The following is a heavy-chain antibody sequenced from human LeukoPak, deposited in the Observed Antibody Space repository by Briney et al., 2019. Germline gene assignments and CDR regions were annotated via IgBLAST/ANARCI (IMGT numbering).Heavy chain of an antibody. J-gene: IGHJ4*02. D-gene: IGHD2-2*01. CDR2: INPNSGGT. CDR1: GYTFTGYY. CDR3: ASDRGDQIFDY. V-gene: IGHV1-2*02. Sequence: ASVKVSCKASGYTFTGYYMHWVRQAPGQGLEWMGWINPNSGGTNYAQNFQGRVTMTRDTSISTAYMELSRLRSDDTAVYYCASDRGDQIFDYWGQGTLVTVSS.